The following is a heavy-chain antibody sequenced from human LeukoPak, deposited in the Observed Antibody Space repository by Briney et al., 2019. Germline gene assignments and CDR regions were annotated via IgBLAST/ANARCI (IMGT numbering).Heavy chain of an antibody. V-gene: IGHV4-4*07. D-gene: IGHD4-17*01. CDR1: GGSISSYY. Sequence: SETLSLTCTVSGGSISSYYWSWIRQPARKGLEWIGRIYSSGSTNYNPSLKSRVTMSVDTSKNQFSLKLNSVTAADTAVYYCARASSVTTHIDYWGQGTLVTVSS. J-gene: IGHJ4*02. CDR3: ARASSVTTHIDY. CDR2: IYSSGST.